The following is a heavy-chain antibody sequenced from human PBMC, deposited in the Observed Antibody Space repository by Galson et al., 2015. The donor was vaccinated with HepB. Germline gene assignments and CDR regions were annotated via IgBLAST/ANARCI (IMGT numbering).Heavy chain of an antibody. CDR1: GSTFTSYG. CDR2: ISAYNGNT. D-gene: IGHD1-1*01. J-gene: IGHJ3*02. CDR3: ARYKQGVGAFDI. Sequence: SVKVSCKASGSTFTSYGISWVRQAPGQGLEWMGWISAYNGNTNYAQKLQGRVTMTTDTSTSTAYMELRSLRSDDTAVYYCARYKQGVGAFDIWGQGTMVTVSS. V-gene: IGHV1-18*04.